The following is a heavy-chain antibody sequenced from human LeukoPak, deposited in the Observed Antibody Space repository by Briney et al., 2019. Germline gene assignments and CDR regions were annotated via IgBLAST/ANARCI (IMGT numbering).Heavy chain of an antibody. CDR1: GFTFSNAW. V-gene: IGHV3-15*01. CDR3: TTATVTTSLYYYYHGMDV. J-gene: IGHJ6*02. Sequence: GGSLRLSCAASGFTFSNAWMSWVRQAPGKGLEWVGRIKSKTDGGTTDYAAPVKGRFTISRDDSKNTLYLQMNSLKTEDTAVYYCTTATVTTSLYYYYHGMDVWGQGTTVTVSS. D-gene: IGHD4-17*01. CDR2: IKSKTDGGTT.